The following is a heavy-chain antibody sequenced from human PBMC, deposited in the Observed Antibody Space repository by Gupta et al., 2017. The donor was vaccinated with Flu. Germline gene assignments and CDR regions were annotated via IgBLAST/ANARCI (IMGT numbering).Heavy chain of an antibody. J-gene: IGHJ6*02. D-gene: IGHD3-22*01. V-gene: IGHV4-39*01. CDR3: ARHFGYYDSSGHSYRGYLYGLDV. Sequence: EWIGNINYSGNTHYNTDLKSRVSIFVDSTKNQFSLKVRSVTAADTAVYYCARHFGYYDSSGHSYRGYLYGLDVWGQGTTVTVSS. CDR2: INYSGNT.